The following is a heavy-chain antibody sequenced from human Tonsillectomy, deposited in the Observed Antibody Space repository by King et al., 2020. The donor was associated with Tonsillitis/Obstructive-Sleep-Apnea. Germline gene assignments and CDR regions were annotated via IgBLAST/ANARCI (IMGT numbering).Heavy chain of an antibody. CDR1: GDTLTELS. J-gene: IGHJ5*02. CDR3: ATVYPMIPYSSSYYLDP. V-gene: IGHV1-24*01. Sequence: QLVQSGAEVKKPGASVKVSCKVSGDTLTELSMHWVRQAPGKGLECVVGFDTENGETIYAQKFQGRVTMTEDTATDTAYMDLGSLRSEEPAVYYCATVYPMIPYSSSYYLDPWGQGTLVTVSS. D-gene: IGHD6-13*01. CDR2: FDTENGET.